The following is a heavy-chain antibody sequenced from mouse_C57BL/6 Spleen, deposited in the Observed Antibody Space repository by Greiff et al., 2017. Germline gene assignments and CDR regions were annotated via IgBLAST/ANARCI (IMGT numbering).Heavy chain of an antibody. D-gene: IGHD4-1*01. CDR3: ARGGTGTDYFDY. Sequence: QVQLQQPGAELVRPGTSVKLSCKASGYTFTSYWMHWVKQRPGQGLEWIGVIDPSDSYTNYNQKFKGKATLTVDTSSSTAYMQLSSLTSEDSAVYYCARGGTGTDYFDYWGQGTTLTVSS. CDR2: IDPSDSYT. J-gene: IGHJ2*01. V-gene: IGHV1-59*01. CDR1: GYTFTSYW.